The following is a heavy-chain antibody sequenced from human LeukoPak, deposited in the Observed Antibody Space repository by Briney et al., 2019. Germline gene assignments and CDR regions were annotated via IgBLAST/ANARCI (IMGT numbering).Heavy chain of an antibody. CDR1: GFTFSSYS. Sequence: GSLRLSCAASGFTFSSYSMNWVRQAPGKGLEWVSSISSSSSYIYYADSVKGRFTISRDNAKNSLYLQMNSLRAEDTAVYYCARAARPSIRQEANWFDPWGQGTLVTVSS. D-gene: IGHD6-6*01. CDR3: ARAARPSIRQEANWFDP. V-gene: IGHV3-21*01. CDR2: ISSSSSYI. J-gene: IGHJ5*02.